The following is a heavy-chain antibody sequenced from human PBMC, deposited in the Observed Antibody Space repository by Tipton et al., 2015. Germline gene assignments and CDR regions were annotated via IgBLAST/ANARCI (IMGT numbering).Heavy chain of an antibody. V-gene: IGHV1-69*01. Sequence: VQLVQSGDEVKKPGSSVKVSCEVSGGAFGTDAISWVRQAPGQGLECLGGIIPVFGKANYAQEFQGRVTITADESTNTAYMELSSLRSEDTAIYYCARTLGGGDCYWFDPWGQGTLVTVSS. CDR3: ARTLGGGDCYWFDP. J-gene: IGHJ5*02. CDR1: GGAFGTDA. D-gene: IGHD2-21*02. CDR2: IIPVFGKA.